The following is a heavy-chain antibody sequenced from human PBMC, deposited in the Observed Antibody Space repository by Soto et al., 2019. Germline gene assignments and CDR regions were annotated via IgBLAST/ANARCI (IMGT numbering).Heavy chain of an antibody. D-gene: IGHD5-12*01. V-gene: IGHV3-11*01. CDR1: GFTFSNYY. J-gene: IGHJ4*02. Sequence: VGSLRLSCAASGFTFSNYYMSWVRQAPGQGLQWVSYISPSGTTIHYADSVKGRFTISRDNTKNSLFLQMNSLRAEDTAVYYCTSNVAPGYWGQGTLVTVSS. CDR2: ISPSGTTI. CDR3: TSNVAPGY.